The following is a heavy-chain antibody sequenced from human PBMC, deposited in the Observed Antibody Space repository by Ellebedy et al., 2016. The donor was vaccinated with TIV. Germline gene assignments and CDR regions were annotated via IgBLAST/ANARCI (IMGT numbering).Heavy chain of an antibody. CDR2: IHFGGAT. CDR3: ASHRGFYSGWTFDY. CDR1: GGSMTTNESY. Sequence: MPSETLSLTCTVSGGSMTTNESYWGWIRQPPGKGLEWIGSIHFGGATYYNPSLGSRITISIETSENQFFLRLASVTAADTALYYCASHRGFYSGWTFDYWGLGTLVTVSS. D-gene: IGHD6-19*01. V-gene: IGHV4-39*07. J-gene: IGHJ4*01.